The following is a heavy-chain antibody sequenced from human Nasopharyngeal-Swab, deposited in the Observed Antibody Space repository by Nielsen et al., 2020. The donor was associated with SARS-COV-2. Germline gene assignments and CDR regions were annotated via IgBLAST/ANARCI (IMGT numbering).Heavy chain of an antibody. CDR2: LSSLGSP. J-gene: IGHJ2*01. CDR3: ARGGNYGLYSGYDPMATTYWYFDL. V-gene: IGHV4-59*01. Sequence: WIRQPPGKGLEWLFSLSSLGSPNYNPSLKSRVTISVDTSKNQFSLKLSSVTAADTAVYYCARGGNYGLYSGYDPMATTYWYFDLWGRGTLVTVSS. D-gene: IGHD5-12*01.